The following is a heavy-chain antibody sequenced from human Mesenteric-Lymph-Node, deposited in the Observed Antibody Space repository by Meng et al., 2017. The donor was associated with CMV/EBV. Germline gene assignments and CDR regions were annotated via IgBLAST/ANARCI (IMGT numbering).Heavy chain of an antibody. D-gene: IGHD2-15*01. J-gene: IGHJ6*02. CDR1: GFTFSSYG. CDR3: AREQDDYYYYGMDV. Sequence: GESLKISCAASGFTFSSYGMHWVRQAPGKGLEWVSSISSSSSYIYYADSVKGRFTISRDNAKNSLYLQMNSLRAEDTAVYYCAREQDDYYYYGMDVWGQGTTVTVSS. CDR2: ISSSSSYI. V-gene: IGHV3-21*01.